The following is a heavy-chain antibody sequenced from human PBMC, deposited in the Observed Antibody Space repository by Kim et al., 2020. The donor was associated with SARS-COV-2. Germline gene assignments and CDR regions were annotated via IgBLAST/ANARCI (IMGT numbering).Heavy chain of an antibody. CDR3: VPSTPGGSDSPYYFDY. CDR1: GYTFTGYY. D-gene: IGHD5-12*01. CDR2: INPNTGGT. Sequence: ASVKVSCEASGYTFTGYYMHWVRQTPGQGLEWMGWINPNTGGTNYAQKFQGRVTMTREKSINTAYLDLSRLRSDDTAVYYCVPSTPGGSDSPYYFDYWGQGTLVTVSS. V-gene: IGHV1-2*02. J-gene: IGHJ4*02.